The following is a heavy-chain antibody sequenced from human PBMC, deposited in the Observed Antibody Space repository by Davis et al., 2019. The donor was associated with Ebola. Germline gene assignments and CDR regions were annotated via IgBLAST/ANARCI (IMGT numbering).Heavy chain of an antibody. J-gene: IGHJ4*02. Sequence: AASVKVSCKASGYTFTSYAISWVRQATGQGLEWMGWMNPNSGNTGYAQKFQGRITMTRNISISTAYMELNSLRSEDTAVYYCARRVGARSGFDYWGQGTLVTVSS. CDR1: GYTFTSYA. CDR3: ARRVGARSGFDY. D-gene: IGHD1-26*01. CDR2: MNPNSGNT. V-gene: IGHV1-8*02.